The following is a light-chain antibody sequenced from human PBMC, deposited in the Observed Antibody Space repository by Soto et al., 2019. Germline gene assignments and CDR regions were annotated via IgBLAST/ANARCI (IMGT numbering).Light chain of an antibody. V-gene: IGKV3-15*01. Sequence: EIVMTQSPATLSVSPGERASLSCRASQNIRTTLAWYQLKPGQAPRLLIYVASTRAAGIPARFSGSGSGTEFTLTIDSLQSEDFAIYYCQHYNNWPLTFGGGTRVEIK. CDR3: QHYNNWPLT. CDR2: VAS. J-gene: IGKJ4*01. CDR1: QNIRTT.